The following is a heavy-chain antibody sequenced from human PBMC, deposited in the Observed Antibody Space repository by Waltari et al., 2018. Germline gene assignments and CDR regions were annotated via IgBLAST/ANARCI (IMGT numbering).Heavy chain of an antibody. J-gene: IGHJ4*02. CDR2: IIPILGIA. Sequence: QVQLVQSGAEVKKPGSSVKVSCKASGGTFSSYTNSWVRQDPGQGLEWMGRIIPILGIANHAQKFQGRVTITADKSTSTAYMELSSLRSEDTAVYYCARGPTTVTSPYYFDYWGQGTLVTVSS. CDR1: GGTFSSYT. D-gene: IGHD4-17*01. CDR3: ARGPTTVTSPYYFDY. V-gene: IGHV1-69*02.